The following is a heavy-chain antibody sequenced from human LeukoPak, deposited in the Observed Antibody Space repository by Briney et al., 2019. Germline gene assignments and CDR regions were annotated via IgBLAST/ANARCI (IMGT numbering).Heavy chain of an antibody. Sequence: PSETLSLTCTVSGGSISSSSYYWGWIRQPPGKGLEWIGSIYYSGSTYYNPSPKSRVTISVETSKNQFSLKLSSVTAADTAVYYCASQTKGQWLADFDYWGQGTLVTVSS. D-gene: IGHD6-19*01. CDR1: GGSISSSSYY. J-gene: IGHJ4*02. CDR3: ASQTKGQWLADFDY. V-gene: IGHV4-39*01. CDR2: IYYSGST.